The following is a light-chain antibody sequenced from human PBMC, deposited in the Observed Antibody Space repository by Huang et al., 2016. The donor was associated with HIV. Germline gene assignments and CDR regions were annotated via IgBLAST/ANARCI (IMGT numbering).Light chain of an antibody. CDR3: HQSSSLPYT. CDR2: YAC. J-gene: IGKJ2*01. Sequence: EIVLTQSPDFQSVTPKEKITITCRASQNIGNSLHWYQQKPDQSPQLLSKYACQTISGVPSRFSGSGSGTDFTLTINTPEAGDAATYYCHQSSSLPYTFGQGTKLEIK. CDR1: QNIGNS. V-gene: IGKV6-21*02.